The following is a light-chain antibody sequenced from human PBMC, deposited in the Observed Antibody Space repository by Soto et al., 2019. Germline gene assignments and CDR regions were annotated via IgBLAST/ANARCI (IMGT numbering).Light chain of an antibody. V-gene: IGLV1-40*01. CDR1: SSNIGAGYD. CDR3: RSYDNSMRGAVV. J-gene: IGLJ2*01. Sequence: QSVLTQPPSVSGAPGQGVTISCTGSSSNIGAGYDVQWYQQLPGTAPKLLIHGNSNRPSGVPDRFSGSKSGPSASLAITGRQAADEADDYCRSYDNSMRGAVVFGGGTKVTVL. CDR2: GNS.